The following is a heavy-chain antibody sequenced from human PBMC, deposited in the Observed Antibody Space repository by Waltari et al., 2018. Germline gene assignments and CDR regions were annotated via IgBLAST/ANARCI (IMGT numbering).Heavy chain of an antibody. D-gene: IGHD3-10*01. J-gene: IGHJ4*02. CDR1: GGTFSSYA. Sequence: QVQLVQSGAEVKKPGSSVKVSCKASGGTFSSYAISWVRQAPGHGLGWMGGIIPIFGTANYAQKFQGRVTITADQSTSTAYMELSSLRSEDTAVYYCASGDAVDGYTAGATSGYFDYWGQGTLVTVSS. CDR3: ASGDAVDGYTAGATSGYFDY. CDR2: IIPIFGTA. V-gene: IGHV1-69*13.